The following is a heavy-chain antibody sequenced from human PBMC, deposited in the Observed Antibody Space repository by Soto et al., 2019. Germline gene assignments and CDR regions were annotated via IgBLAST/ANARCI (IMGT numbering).Heavy chain of an antibody. CDR2: IIPIFGTA. CDR3: AREVWPQRGIAVAGYFYY. D-gene: IGHD6-19*01. CDR1: GGTFSSYA. V-gene: IGHV1-69*05. J-gene: IGHJ4*02. Sequence: SVKVSCKASGGTFSSYAISWVRQAPGQGLEWMGGIIPIFGTANYAQKFQGRVTITRDTSASTAYMELSSLRSEDTAVYYCAREVWPQRGIAVAGYFYYWGRGPLVTVS.